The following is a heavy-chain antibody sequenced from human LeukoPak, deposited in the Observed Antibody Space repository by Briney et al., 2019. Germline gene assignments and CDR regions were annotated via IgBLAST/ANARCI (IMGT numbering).Heavy chain of an antibody. V-gene: IGHV3-23*01. D-gene: IGHD3-22*01. CDR2: ISDSGGRT. J-gene: IGHJ4*02. CDR3: AKRGVVIRVILVGFHKEANYFDF. Sequence: GGSLRLSCAVSGITLSNYGMSWVRQAPGKGLEWVAGISDSGGRTKYADSVKGRFTISRDNPKNTLYLQMNSLRPEDTAVYFCAKRGVVIRVILVGFHKEANYFDFWGQGGLVTVSS. CDR1: GITLSNYG.